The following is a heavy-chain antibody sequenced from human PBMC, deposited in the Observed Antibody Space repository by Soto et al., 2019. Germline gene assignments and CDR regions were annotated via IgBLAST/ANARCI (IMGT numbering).Heavy chain of an antibody. CDR1: GGSISSYY. CDR3: ARFLYYDFWSGYYLVRGGMDV. D-gene: IGHD3-3*01. V-gene: IGHV4-59*01. J-gene: IGHJ6*02. CDR2: IYYSGST. Sequence: SETLSLTCTVSGGSISSYYWSWIRQPPGKGLEWIGYIYYSGSTNYNPSLKSRVTISVGTSKNQFSLKLSSVTAADTAVYYCARFLYYDFWSGYYLVRGGMDVWGQGTTVTVSS.